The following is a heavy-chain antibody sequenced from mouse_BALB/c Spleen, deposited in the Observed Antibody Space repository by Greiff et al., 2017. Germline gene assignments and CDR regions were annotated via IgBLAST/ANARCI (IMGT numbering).Heavy chain of an antibody. D-gene: IGHD3-3*01. CDR2: ISSGGST. CDR3: ARGLLEGAY. CDR1: GFTFSSYA. J-gene: IGHJ3*01. V-gene: IGHV5-6-5*01. Sequence: EVQVVESGGGLVKPGGSLKLSCAASGFTFSSYAMSWVRQTPEKRLEWVASISSGGSTYYPDSVKGRFTISRDNARNILYLQMSSLRSEDTAMYYCARGLLEGAYWGRGTLVTVSA.